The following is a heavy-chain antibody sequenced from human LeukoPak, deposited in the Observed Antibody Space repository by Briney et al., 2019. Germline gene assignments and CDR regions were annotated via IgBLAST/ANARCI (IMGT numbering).Heavy chain of an antibody. Sequence: GGSLRLSCAASGFTFSSYSMNWVRQAPGKGLEWVSSISSSSSYIYYADSVKGRFTISRDNAENSLYLQMNSLRAEDTAVYYCAREEYSSSWYYDYWGQGTLVTVSS. CDR2: ISSSSSYI. CDR3: AREEYSSSWYYDY. CDR1: GFTFSSYS. D-gene: IGHD6-13*01. V-gene: IGHV3-21*01. J-gene: IGHJ4*02.